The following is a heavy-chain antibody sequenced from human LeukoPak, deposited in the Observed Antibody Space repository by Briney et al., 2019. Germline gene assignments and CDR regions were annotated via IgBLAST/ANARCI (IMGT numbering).Heavy chain of an antibody. CDR3: ARAVPLDGSGFDYFDY. D-gene: IGHD3-10*01. CDR2: IIPILGIA. V-gene: IGHV1-69*04. Sequence: SVKASCKASGGTFSSYAISWVRQAPGQGLEWMGRIIPILGIANYAQKFQGRVTITADKSTSTAYMELSSLRSEDTAVYYCARAVPLDGSGFDYFDYWGQGTLVTVSS. J-gene: IGHJ4*02. CDR1: GGTFSSYA.